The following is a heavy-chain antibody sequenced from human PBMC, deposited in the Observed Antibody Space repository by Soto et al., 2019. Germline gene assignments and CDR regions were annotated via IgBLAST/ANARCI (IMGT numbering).Heavy chain of an antibody. CDR3: ARQIRGSSGWYGGSSENWFDP. CDR1: GGTFSSYA. CDR2: IIPIFGTA. Sequence: SSVKVSCKASGGTFSSYAISWVRQAPGQGLEWMGGIIPIFGTANYAQKFQGRVTITADESTSTAYMELSSLRPEAPAVYYCARQIRGSSGWYGGSSENWFDPWGQGTLVTVFS. J-gene: IGHJ5*02. V-gene: IGHV1-69*13. D-gene: IGHD6-19*01.